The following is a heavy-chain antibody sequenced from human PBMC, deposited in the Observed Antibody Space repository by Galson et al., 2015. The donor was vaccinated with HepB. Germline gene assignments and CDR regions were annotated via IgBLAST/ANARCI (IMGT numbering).Heavy chain of an antibody. CDR1: GFTFTSSA. CDR2: IVVGSGNT. V-gene: IGHV1-58*01. J-gene: IGHJ6*02. D-gene: IGHD5-18*01. Sequence: SVKVSCKAFGFTFTSSAVQWVRQARGQRLEWIGWIVVGSGNTNYAQKFQERVTITRDMSTSTAYMELSSLRSEDTAVYYCAAASGAMGYLYYYYYGMDVWGQGTTVTVSS. CDR3: AAASGAMGYLYYYYYGMDV.